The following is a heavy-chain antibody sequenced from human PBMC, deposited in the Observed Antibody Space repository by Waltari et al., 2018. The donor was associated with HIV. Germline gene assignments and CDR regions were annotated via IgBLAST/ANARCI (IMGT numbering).Heavy chain of an antibody. J-gene: IGHJ3*02. CDR3: ARRGTGGRAFDI. V-gene: IGHV4-61*01. CDR2: IYNSGST. CDR1: GGSVSSGSYY. D-gene: IGHD7-27*01. Sequence: QVQLQESGPGLAKPSETLSLPCTVSGGSVSSGSYYWTWIRQPPGKGLEWIGYIYNSGSTNYNPSLKSRVTISVDTSMHQFSLKLSSVTAADTAVYYCARRGTGGRAFDIWGQGTMVTVSS.